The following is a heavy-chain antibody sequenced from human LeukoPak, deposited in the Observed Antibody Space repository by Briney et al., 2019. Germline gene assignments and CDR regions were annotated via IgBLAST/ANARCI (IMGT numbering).Heavy chain of an antibody. CDR1: GYTFTGHY. Sequence: AAVKVPYMPSGYTFTGHYMHWVRQAPGQGLEWTGWINPNSGGTNYAQKFQGRVTMTRDTSISTAYMELSRLRSDDTAVYYCASFGVYGIVVVVVATQAQGAFDVWG. J-gene: IGHJ3*01. CDR2: INPNSGGT. D-gene: IGHD2-15*01. V-gene: IGHV1-2*02. CDR3: ASFGVYGIVVVVVATQAQGAFDV.